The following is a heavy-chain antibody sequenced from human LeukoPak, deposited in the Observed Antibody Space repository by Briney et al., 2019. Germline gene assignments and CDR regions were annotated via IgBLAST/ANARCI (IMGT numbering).Heavy chain of an antibody. J-gene: IGHJ4*02. D-gene: IGHD3-22*01. CDR1: GYTFTNYF. CDR3: ATTDRGCYSQFY. Sequence: GASVKVSCKASGYTFTNYFIHWVRQPPGQGLEWMGIINPSAGSTSYAQKFQGRVTMTRDTSTSTVYMELSSLSSEDTAVYYCATTDRGCYSQFYWGQGTLVTVSS. CDR2: INPSAGST. V-gene: IGHV1-46*01.